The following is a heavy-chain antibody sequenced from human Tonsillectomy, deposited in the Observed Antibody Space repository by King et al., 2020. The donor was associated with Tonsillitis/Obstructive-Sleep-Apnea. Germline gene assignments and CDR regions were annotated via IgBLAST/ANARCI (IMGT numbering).Heavy chain of an antibody. D-gene: IGHD3-10*01. J-gene: IGHJ4*02. CDR3: AKAMVQGIIITIFDY. CDR1: GITFSSYA. CDR2: SSGGGGST. V-gene: IGHV3-23*04. Sequence: VQLVESGGGLVQPGGALRLSCAASGITFSSYAMRWVRQVPGKGREGVATSSGGGGSTYHANSVKGRFTISRENSKNTLYLQMNSLRAEDTAVYYCAKAMVQGIIITIFDYWGQGTLVTVSS.